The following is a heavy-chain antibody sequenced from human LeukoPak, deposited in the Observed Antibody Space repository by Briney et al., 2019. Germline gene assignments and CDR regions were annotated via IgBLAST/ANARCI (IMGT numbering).Heavy chain of an antibody. J-gene: IGHJ6*03. D-gene: IGHD5-18*01. CDR2: IYYTGST. V-gene: IGHV4-39*07. Sequence: PSETLSLTRIVSGDFISSSSYHWGWSRQPPGKGLEWIGSIYYTGSTYYNPSLKRRVTISADTSKNRFSLKLSSVTAADTAIYYCARGKRGYTYGTRQGFSDYYYMDVWGKGTTVTVSS. CDR1: GDFISSSSYH. CDR3: ARGKRGYTYGTRQGFSDYYYMDV.